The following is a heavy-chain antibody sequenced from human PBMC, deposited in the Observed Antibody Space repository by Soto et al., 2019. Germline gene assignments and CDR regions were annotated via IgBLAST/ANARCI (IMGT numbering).Heavy chain of an antibody. CDR1: DNVFISYD. CDR3: ARAYYYESSGQYVFDC. Sequence: PSHTLSLTWSGRDNVFISYDAGWIQQPPGKGLEWIGYIYYSGSTNYNPSLKSRITILVDTSKNQFSLKLTSVTAADTAVYFCARAYYYESSGQYVFDCWCPGTLLTVSS. CDR2: IYYSGST. V-gene: IGHV4-59*01. D-gene: IGHD3-22*01. J-gene: IGHJ4*02.